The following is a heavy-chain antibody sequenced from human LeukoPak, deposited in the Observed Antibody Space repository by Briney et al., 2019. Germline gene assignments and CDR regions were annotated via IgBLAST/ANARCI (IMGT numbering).Heavy chain of an antibody. Sequence: PGGSLRLSCAASGFTFSSYAMYWVRQAPGKGLEWVTVISYDGSNKYYAGSVKGRFTISRDNSKNTLYLQMNSLRAEDTAVYYCARPRSSYYYGSGSYYNYWGQGTLVTVSS. J-gene: IGHJ4*02. CDR3: ARPRSSYYYGSGSYYNY. CDR1: GFTFSSYA. CDR2: ISYDGSNK. D-gene: IGHD3-10*01. V-gene: IGHV3-30*04.